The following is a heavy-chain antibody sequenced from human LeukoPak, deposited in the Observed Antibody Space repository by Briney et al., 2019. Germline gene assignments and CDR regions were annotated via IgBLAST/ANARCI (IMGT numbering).Heavy chain of an antibody. CDR1: GFTFSSYW. CDR2: IRQDGSEK. J-gene: IGHJ6*03. CDR3: ARGGLLAYYYYYMDV. V-gene: IGHV3-7*01. Sequence: GGSLRLSCAASGFTFSSYWMSWVRQAPGKGLEWVANIRQDGSEKYYVDSVEGRFTISRDNAKNSLYLQMNSLRAEDTAVYYCARGGLLAYYYYYMDVWGKGTTVTVSS. D-gene: IGHD1-26*01.